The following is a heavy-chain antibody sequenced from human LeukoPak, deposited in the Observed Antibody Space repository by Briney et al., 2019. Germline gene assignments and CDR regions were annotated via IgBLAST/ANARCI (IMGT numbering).Heavy chain of an antibody. CDR3: ARPLDTTSFNAFDI. CDR2: IYYSGST. V-gene: IGHV4-39*01. CDR1: GGSISSSSYY. Sequence: SETLSLTCTVSGGSISSSSYYWGWIRQPPGKGLEWIGSIYYSGSTFYNPSLKSRLTISVDTSKNQFSLKLTSVTAADTAVYYCARPLDTTSFNAFDIWGQGTMVTVSS. J-gene: IGHJ3*02. D-gene: IGHD1-1*01.